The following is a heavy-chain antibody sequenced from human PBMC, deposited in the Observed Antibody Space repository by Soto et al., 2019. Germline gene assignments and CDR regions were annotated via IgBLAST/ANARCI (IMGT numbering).Heavy chain of an antibody. Sequence: QLQLQESGSGLVRPSETLCLTCTVSGGSISSGGDSCSWIRQAPGKGLEWIGYIYHSGSAIYNPSLKSRVTMSADMSKNQFSMRLNSVTAADTAVYYCARAQIPHWFDPWGQGILVTVSP. CDR2: IYHSGSA. CDR3: ARAQIPHWFDP. CDR1: GGSISSGGDS. V-gene: IGHV4-30-2*01. D-gene: IGHD2-21*01. J-gene: IGHJ5*02.